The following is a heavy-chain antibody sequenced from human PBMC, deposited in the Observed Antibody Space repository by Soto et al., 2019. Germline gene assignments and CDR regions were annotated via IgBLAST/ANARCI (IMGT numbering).Heavy chain of an antibody. CDR1: GYTFTTYD. CDR3: ARASMDIWNYH. V-gene: IGHV1-8*02. Sequence: QVQLVQSGAEVKRPGASVKVSCEASGYTFTTYDITWVRQASGQGLEWMGCVNPSSGNTVYAQKFHGRVTMTMDTSISTAYMDLSILKSDDTAMYYCARASMDIWNYHWGQGTLVTVSS. CDR2: VNPSSGNT. J-gene: IGHJ5*02. D-gene: IGHD1-7*01.